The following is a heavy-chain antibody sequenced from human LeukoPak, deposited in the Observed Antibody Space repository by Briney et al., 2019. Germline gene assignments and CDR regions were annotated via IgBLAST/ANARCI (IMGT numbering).Heavy chain of an antibody. J-gene: IGHJ4*02. V-gene: IGHV4-39*01. Sequence: SETLSLTCTVSGGSISSSSYYWGWIRQPPGKGLEWIGSIYYSGSTYYNPSLKSRVTISVDTSKNQFSLKLSSVTAADTAVYYCARVPSDPYCSSTSCHFDYWGQGTLVTVSS. CDR2: IYYSGST. CDR3: ARVPSDPYCSSTSCHFDY. D-gene: IGHD2-2*01. CDR1: GGSISSSSYY.